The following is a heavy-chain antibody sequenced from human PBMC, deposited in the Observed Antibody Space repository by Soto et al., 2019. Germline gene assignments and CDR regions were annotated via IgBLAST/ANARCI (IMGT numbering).Heavy chain of an antibody. D-gene: IGHD6-13*01. Sequence: PSETLSLTCAVYGGSFSGYYWSWIRQPPGKGLEWIGEINHSGSTNYNPSLKSRVTISVDTSKNQFSLKLSSVTAADTAVYYCARDGGSFVAAGTKFDPWGQGTLVTVSS. V-gene: IGHV4-34*01. CDR2: INHSGST. CDR1: GGSFSGYY. J-gene: IGHJ5*02. CDR3: ARDGGSFVAAGTKFDP.